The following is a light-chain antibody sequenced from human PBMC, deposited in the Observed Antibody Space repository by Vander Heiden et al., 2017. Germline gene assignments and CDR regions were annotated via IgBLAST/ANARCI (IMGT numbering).Light chain of an antibody. V-gene: IGKV4-1*01. CDR2: WAS. Sequence: DIVMTQSPDSLAVSLGERATTNCKSSLSVLYSSNNENYLAWYQQKPGQPPKLLIYWASTRESGVPDRFSGSGSGTDFTLTISSLQAEDVAVYYCQQYYSTPRTFGQGTKVEIK. CDR3: QQYYSTPRT. J-gene: IGKJ1*01. CDR1: LSVLYSSNNENY.